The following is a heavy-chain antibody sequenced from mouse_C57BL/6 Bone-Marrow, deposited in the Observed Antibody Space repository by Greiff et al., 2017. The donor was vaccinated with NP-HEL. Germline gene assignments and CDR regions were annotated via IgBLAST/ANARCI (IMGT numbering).Heavy chain of an antibody. V-gene: IGHV1-54*01. Sequence: QVQLKQSGAELVRPGTSVKVSCKASGYAFTNYLIEWVKQRPGQGLEWIGVINPGSGGTNYNEKFKGKATLTADKSSSTAYMQLSSLTSEDSAVYFCARNDYSNYGYFDYWGQGTTLTVSS. D-gene: IGHD2-5*01. CDR2: INPGSGGT. CDR1: GYAFTNYL. CDR3: ARNDYSNYGYFDY. J-gene: IGHJ2*01.